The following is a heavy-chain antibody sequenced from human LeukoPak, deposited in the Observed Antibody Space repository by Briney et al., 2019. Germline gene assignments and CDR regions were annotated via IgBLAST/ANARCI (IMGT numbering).Heavy chain of an antibody. V-gene: IGHV3-7*01. Sequence: GGSLRLSCAVSGLTFSSSWMDWVRQAPGKGLEWVASINPDGIKRYSADSVKGRFTISRDNARNSLYPQMDSLRVEDTAFYYCARDLAFSRLDYWGQGVLVTVSS. CDR1: GLTFSSSW. CDR3: ARDLAFSRLDY. J-gene: IGHJ4*02. CDR2: INPDGIKR.